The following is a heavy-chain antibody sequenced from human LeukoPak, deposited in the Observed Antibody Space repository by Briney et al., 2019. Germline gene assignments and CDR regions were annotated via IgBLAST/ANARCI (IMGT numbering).Heavy chain of an antibody. D-gene: IGHD5-18*01. Sequence: GGSLRLSCAASGFIFSTYNMNWVRQAPGKGLEWVSYITTSSSIIRYAESVKGRFTISRDNAKNSLFLQMNSLRDEDTAVYYCVRDHSYAFDYWGQGSLVTVSS. CDR3: VRDHSYAFDY. J-gene: IGHJ4*02. V-gene: IGHV3-48*02. CDR2: ITTSSSII. CDR1: GFIFSTYN.